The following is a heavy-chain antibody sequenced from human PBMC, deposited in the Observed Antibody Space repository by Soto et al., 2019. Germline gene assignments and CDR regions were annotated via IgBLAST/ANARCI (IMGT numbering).Heavy chain of an antibody. CDR3: AKAKNDYNWDNRPPFDY. D-gene: IGHD1-20*01. V-gene: IGHV3-23*01. CDR2: ISANDVGT. CDR1: GFTFNTCN. Sequence: GGSLRLSCAASGFTFNTCNMTWVRQAPGKGLEWVSLISANDVGTYYAESVKTRFTISTDQSRNTVYLQMDSLRADDTAIYYCAKAKNDYNWDNRPPFDYWGQGTLVTVSS. J-gene: IGHJ4*02.